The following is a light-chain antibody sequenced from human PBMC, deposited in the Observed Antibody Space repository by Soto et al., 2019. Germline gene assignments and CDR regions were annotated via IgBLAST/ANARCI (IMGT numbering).Light chain of an antibody. J-gene: IGKJ4*01. V-gene: IGKV3-20*01. CDR1: QSVSSSY. CDR3: QQYGRSPLT. CDR2: GAS. Sequence: EIVLTRSPGTLSLSPGERATLSCRASQSVSSSYLAWYQQKPGQAPRLLIYGASSRATGIPDRFSGSGSGTDFTLTISRLEPEDFAVYYCQQYGRSPLTFGGGTKVEIK.